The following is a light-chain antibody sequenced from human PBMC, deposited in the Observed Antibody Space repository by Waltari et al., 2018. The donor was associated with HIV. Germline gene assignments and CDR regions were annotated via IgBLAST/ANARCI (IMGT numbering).Light chain of an antibody. CDR3: VSTNGGGYHGV. V-gene: IGLV3-10*01. CDR1: ALRNKL. CDR2: DNR. J-gene: IGLJ2*01. Sequence: SYELTQPSSVSVSPGQTAQITCSGDALRNKLVYWYQKKPGQVPALVSYDNRGRPAGVPERYSVSKSVTVATLTIAGAQVDDEADYYCVSTNGGGYHGVVGGGTKLTVL.